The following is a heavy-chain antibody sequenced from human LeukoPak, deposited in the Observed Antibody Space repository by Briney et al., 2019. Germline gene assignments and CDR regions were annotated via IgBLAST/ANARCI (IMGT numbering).Heavy chain of an antibody. J-gene: IGHJ6*02. D-gene: IGHD5-24*01. Sequence: SVKVSCKASGGTFSSYAISWVRQAPGQGLEWMGGIIALFGTANYARKFQGRLTITADESTSTAYMELSSLRSEDTAVYYCARIRDGYNSYFFYGMDVWGQGTTVTVSS. V-gene: IGHV1-69*13. CDR2: IIALFGTA. CDR1: GGTFSSYA. CDR3: ARIRDGYNSYFFYGMDV.